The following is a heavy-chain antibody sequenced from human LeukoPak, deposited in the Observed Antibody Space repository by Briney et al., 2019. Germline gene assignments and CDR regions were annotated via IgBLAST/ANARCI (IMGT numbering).Heavy chain of an antibody. V-gene: IGHV3-7*01. J-gene: IGHJ6*03. D-gene: IGHD6-19*01. Sequence: GGSLRLSCAASGFTFSSYWMSWVRQAPGKGLEWVANIKQDGSEKYYVDSVKGRFTISRDNAKNSLYLQMNSLRAEDTAVYYCAREGSDWNYYYYMDAWGKGTTVTISS. CDR2: IKQDGSEK. CDR3: AREGSDWNYYYYMDA. CDR1: GFTFSSYW.